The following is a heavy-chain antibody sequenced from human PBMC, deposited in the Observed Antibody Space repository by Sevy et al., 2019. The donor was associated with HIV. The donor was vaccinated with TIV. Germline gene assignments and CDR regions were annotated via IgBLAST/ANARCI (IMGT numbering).Heavy chain of an antibody. CDR1: GFTFSIYT. Sequence: GGSLRLSCAASGFTFSIYTMNWVRQAPGKGLEWVSSISSSSTYIYYADSVRGRFTISRDNAKNSLYLQMKSLRAEDTALYYCARNTYYLDTTGFGAFDLWGQGTLVTVSS. CDR2: ISSSSTYI. D-gene: IGHD3-22*01. V-gene: IGHV3-21*04. J-gene: IGHJ3*01. CDR3: ARNTYYLDTTGFGAFDL.